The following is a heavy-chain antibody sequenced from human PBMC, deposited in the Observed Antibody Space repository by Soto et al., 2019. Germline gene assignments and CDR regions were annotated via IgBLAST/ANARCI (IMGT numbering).Heavy chain of an antibody. J-gene: IGHJ4*02. V-gene: IGHV3-23*01. CDR1: GFTFSSYA. CDR2: ISGSGGST. Sequence: EVQLLESGGGLVQPGGSLRLCCAASGFTFSSYAMSWVRQAPGKGLEWVSAISGSGGSTYYADSVKGRFTISRDNSKNTQYLQMNSLRAEDTAVYYCAKKTMIVVVISYFDYWGQGTLVTVSS. D-gene: IGHD3-22*01. CDR3: AKKTMIVVVISYFDY.